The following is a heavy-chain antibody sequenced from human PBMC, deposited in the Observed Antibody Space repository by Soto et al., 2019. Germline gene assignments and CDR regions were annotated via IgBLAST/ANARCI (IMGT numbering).Heavy chain of an antibody. CDR1: GGTFSSYA. V-gene: IGHV1-69*06. J-gene: IGHJ4*02. CDR2: IIPIFGTA. D-gene: IGHD3-10*01. CDR3: ARAKLDRRGFDY. Sequence: SVKVSCKGSGGTFSSYAISWVRQAPGQGLEWMGGIIPIFGTAKYAQKFQGRVTITADKSTSTAYMELSSLRSEDTDVYYCARAKLDRRGFDYWGQGTLVTVSS.